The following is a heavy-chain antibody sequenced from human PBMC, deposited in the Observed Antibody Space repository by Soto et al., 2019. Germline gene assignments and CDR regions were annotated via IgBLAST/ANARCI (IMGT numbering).Heavy chain of an antibody. CDR1: GYSFMSYW. J-gene: IGHJ6*02. CDR2: IYPGDSDT. CDR3: VRHWGLNGDQYQYLDV. D-gene: IGHD4-17*01. Sequence: EVQLVQSGAEVKSPGESLRISCTASGYSFMSYWIGWVRQRPGKGLEWMGIIYPGDSDTRYSPSFLGQVTISADTSSTSVFLQWSSLKAADSATYYCVRHWGLNGDQYQYLDVWGQGTTVTVSS. V-gene: IGHV5-51*01.